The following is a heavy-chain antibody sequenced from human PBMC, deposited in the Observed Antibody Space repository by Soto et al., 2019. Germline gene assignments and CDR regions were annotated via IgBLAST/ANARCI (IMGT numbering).Heavy chain of an antibody. D-gene: IGHD3-22*01. J-gene: IGHJ4*02. CDR1: GGSVSSGSYY. CDR3: AITPVYYYDSSGYFGY. Sequence: SETLSLTCTVSGGSVSSGSYYWSWIRQPPGKGLEWIGYIYYSGSTNYNPSLKSRVTISVDTSKNQFSLKLSSVTAADTAVYYCAITPVYYYDSSGYFGYWGQGTLVTVSS. V-gene: IGHV4-61*01. CDR2: IYYSGST.